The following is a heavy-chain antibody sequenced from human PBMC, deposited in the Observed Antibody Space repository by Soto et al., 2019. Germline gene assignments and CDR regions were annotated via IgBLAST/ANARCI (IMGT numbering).Heavy chain of an antibody. CDR3: ARSVDATGYYGMDV. Sequence: VKVSCKSSGGTFSSYAIIWVRQAPGQGLEWMGGIIPIFGTANYAQKFQGRVTITADESTSTAYMELSSLRSDDTAVYYCARSVDATGYYGMDVWGQGTTVTVSS. CDR1: GGTFSSYA. V-gene: IGHV1-69*13. D-gene: IGHD2-8*01. J-gene: IGHJ6*02. CDR2: IIPIFGTA.